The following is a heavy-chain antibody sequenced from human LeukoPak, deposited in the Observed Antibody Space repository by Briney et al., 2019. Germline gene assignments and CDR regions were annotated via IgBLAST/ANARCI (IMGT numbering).Heavy chain of an antibody. CDR1: GDSISSGDSY. J-gene: IGHJ4*02. CDR3: ARDRRPYTGTFSY. D-gene: IGHD1-26*01. Sequence: SETLSLTCSVSGDSISSGDSYWGWIRQTPWKGLEWIGSIYYSGSTYYNPSLKSRVTISVDTSKNQFSLNLNSVTAADTAVYFCARDRRPYTGTFSYWGQGTLVTVSS. V-gene: IGHV4-39*02. CDR2: IYYSGST.